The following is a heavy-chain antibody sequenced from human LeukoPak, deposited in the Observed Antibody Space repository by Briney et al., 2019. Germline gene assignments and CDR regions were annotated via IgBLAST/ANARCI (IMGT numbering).Heavy chain of an antibody. Sequence: GGSLRLSCAASGFTFSSYAMSWVRQAPGKGLEWVSAISGSGGSTYYADSVKGRFTISRDNSKNTLYLQMNSLRAEDTAVYYCANYGSGSRNYQPNFDYWGQGTLVTVSS. V-gene: IGHV3-23*01. CDR2: ISGSGGST. D-gene: IGHD3-10*01. J-gene: IGHJ4*02. CDR3: ANYGSGSRNYQPNFDY. CDR1: GFTFSSYA.